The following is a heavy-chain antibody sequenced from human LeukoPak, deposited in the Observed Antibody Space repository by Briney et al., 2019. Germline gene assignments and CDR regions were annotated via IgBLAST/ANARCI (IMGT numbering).Heavy chain of an antibody. V-gene: IGHV1-18*01. D-gene: IGHD3-3*01. CDR3: ARTQRITIFGVVIASTMDV. CDR1: GYTFTSYG. CDR2: ISAYNGNT. Sequence: ASVKVSCKASGYTFTSYGTSWVRQAPGQGLEWMGWISAYNGNTNYAQKLQGRVTMTTDTSTSTAYMELRSLRSDDTAVYYCARTQRITIFGVVIASTMDVWGKGTTVTVSS. J-gene: IGHJ6*03.